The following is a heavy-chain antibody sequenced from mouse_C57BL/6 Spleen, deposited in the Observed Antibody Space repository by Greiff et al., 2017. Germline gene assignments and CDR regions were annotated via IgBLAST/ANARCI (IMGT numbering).Heavy chain of an antibody. D-gene: IGHD4-1*01. V-gene: IGHV5-4*01. Sequence: EVLLVESGGGLVKPGGSLKLSCAASGFTFSSYAMSWVRQTPEKRLEWVATISDGGSYTYYPDNVKGRFTISRDNAKNTLYLQMSHLKSEDTAMYYCARDLGDRYWYFDVWGTGTTVTVSS. CDR2: ISDGGSYT. CDR1: GFTFSSYA. CDR3: ARDLGDRYWYFDV. J-gene: IGHJ1*03.